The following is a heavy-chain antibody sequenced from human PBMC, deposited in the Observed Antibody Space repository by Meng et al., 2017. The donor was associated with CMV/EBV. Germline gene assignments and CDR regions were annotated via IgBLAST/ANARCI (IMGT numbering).Heavy chain of an antibody. CDR1: GGSSSGYS. D-gene: IGHD2-21*01. J-gene: IGHJ6*02. CDR3: APRDGLFPGWGRYYYYGMDV. CDR2: FNNSGST. Sequence: SETLSLTCAVYGGSSSGYSWSWSRQPPGKGREWFGEFNNSGSTNYNPSLKSRVTISVDTSKNQFSLKLSSVTAADTAVYYCAPRDGLFPGWGRYYYYGMDVWGQGTTVTVSS. V-gene: IGHV4-34*01.